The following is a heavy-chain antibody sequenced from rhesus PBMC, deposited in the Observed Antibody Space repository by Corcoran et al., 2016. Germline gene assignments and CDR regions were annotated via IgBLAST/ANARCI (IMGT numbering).Heavy chain of an antibody. CDR1: GFTFSSYY. CDR3: AKDMGGTYYSFDY. J-gene: IGHJ4*01. Sequence: EVQLVESGGGLVQPGGSLRLSCTGSGFTFSSYYMYWVRQAPGKGLEGVAAINPGGGDSWYTDSVEGRFTISKESAKNTLYLQMDSLRAEDTAVYYCAKDMGGTYYSFDYWGQGVLVTVSS. CDR2: INPGGGDS. D-gene: IGHD3-16*01. V-gene: IGHV3-8*01.